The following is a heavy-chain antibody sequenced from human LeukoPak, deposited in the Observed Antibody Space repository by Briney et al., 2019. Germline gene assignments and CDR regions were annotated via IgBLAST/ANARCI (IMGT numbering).Heavy chain of an antibody. Sequence: GGSLRLSCAASGFTFSSYAMSWVGQAPGKGVEWVSAISGSGVSTYYAHSVKGRFTISRDNSKHTLYLQMNSLRAEDTAVYYCAKGSIVVVTADAFDIWGQGTMVTVSS. J-gene: IGHJ3*02. D-gene: IGHD2-21*02. CDR1: GFTFSSYA. CDR3: AKGSIVVVTADAFDI. CDR2: ISGSGVST. V-gene: IGHV3-23*01.